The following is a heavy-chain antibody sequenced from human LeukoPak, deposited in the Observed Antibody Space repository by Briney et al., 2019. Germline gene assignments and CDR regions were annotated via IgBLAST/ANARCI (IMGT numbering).Heavy chain of an antibody. CDR3: ARGVTMVRGVIPGY. Sequence: ASVKVSCKASGYTFTSYDINWVRQATGQGLEWMGWMNPNSGNTGYAQKFQGRVPMTRNTSISTAYMELSSLRSEDTAVYYCARGVTMVRGVIPGYWGQGTLVTVSS. CDR1: GYTFTSYD. D-gene: IGHD3-10*01. J-gene: IGHJ4*02. V-gene: IGHV1-8*01. CDR2: MNPNSGNT.